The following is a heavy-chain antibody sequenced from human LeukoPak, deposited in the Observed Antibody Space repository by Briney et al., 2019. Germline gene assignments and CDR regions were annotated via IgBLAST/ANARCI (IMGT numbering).Heavy chain of an antibody. V-gene: IGHV3-30-3*01. Sequence: GRSLRLSCAASGFTFSSYAMHWVRQAPGKGLEWVAVISYDGSNKYYADSVKGRFTISRDNSKNTLYLQMNSLRAEDTAVYYCARELSITIFGVVTTAHDAFDIWGQGTMVTVSS. CDR2: ISYDGSNK. CDR1: GFTFSSYA. D-gene: IGHD3-3*01. CDR3: ARELSITIFGVVTTAHDAFDI. J-gene: IGHJ3*02.